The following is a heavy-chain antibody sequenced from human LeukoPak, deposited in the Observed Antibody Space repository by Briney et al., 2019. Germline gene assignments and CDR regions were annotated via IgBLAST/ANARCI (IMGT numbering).Heavy chain of an antibody. CDR3: ARVFTMIPYYYFDY. V-gene: IGHV3-66*01. CDR1: GFAVSSSY. D-gene: IGHD3-22*01. CDR2: IYSDGNT. Sequence: PGGSLRLSCTASGFAVSSSYMAWVRQAPGKGLEWLSLIYSDGNTYSADSLKGRFTISRDNAKNSLYLQMNSLRAEDTAVYYCARVFTMIPYYYFDYWGQGTLVTVSS. J-gene: IGHJ4*02.